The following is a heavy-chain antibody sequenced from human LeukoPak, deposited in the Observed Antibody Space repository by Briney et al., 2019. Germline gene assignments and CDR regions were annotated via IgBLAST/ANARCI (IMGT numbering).Heavy chain of an antibody. CDR1: GGSMSGYF. D-gene: IGHD6-13*01. Sequence: SETLSLTCTVSGGSMSGYFWSWIRQPPGKGLEWIGYIYYSGSTNYNPSLKSRVTISVDTSKNQFSLKLSSVTAADTAVYYCARSITSSWYGDFQHWRQGTLVTVSS. CDR3: ARSITSSWYGDFQH. V-gene: IGHV4-59*01. CDR2: IYYSGST. J-gene: IGHJ1*01.